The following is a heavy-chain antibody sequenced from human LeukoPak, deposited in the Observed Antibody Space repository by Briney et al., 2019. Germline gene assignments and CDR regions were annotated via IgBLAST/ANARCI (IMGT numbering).Heavy chain of an antibody. Sequence: GGSLRLSCAASGFTFSSYAMSWVRQAPGKGLEWVSFISGSGGSTSYADSMRGRFTSSRDNSNNTLYLQMKNLRAEDTAVYYCARLSGSYYEADYWGQGTLVTVSS. CDR3: ARLSGSYYEADY. V-gene: IGHV3-23*01. CDR1: GFTFSSYA. CDR2: ISGSGGST. D-gene: IGHD1-26*01. J-gene: IGHJ4*02.